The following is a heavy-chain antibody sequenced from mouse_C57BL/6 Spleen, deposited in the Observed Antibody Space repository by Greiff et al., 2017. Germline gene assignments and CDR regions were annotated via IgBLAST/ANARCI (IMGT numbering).Heavy chain of an antibody. J-gene: IGHJ2*01. D-gene: IGHD2-4*01. V-gene: IGHV1-82*01. CDR3: ARGKIYYDYDEEGYFDY. CDR1: GYAFSSSW. Sequence: QVQLQQSGPELVKPGASVKISCKASGYAFSSSWMNWVKQRPGKGLEWIGRIYPGDGDTNYNGKFKGKATLTVDKSSSTAYMQLSSLTSEDSAVYYCARGKIYYDYDEEGYFDYWGQGTTLTVSS. CDR2: IYPGDGDT.